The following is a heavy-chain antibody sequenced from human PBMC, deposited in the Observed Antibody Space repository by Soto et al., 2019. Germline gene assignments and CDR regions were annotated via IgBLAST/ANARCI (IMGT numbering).Heavy chain of an antibody. V-gene: IGHV1-69*13. J-gene: IGHJ4*02. Sequence: ASVKVSCKASGGTFGSYAISWVRQAPGQGLEWMGGIIPIFGTANYAQKFQGRVTITADESTSTAYMELSSLRSEDTAVYYCARVNDSSGYYFDYWGQGTLVTVSS. CDR2: IIPIFGTA. D-gene: IGHD3-22*01. CDR3: ARVNDSSGYYFDY. CDR1: GGTFGSYA.